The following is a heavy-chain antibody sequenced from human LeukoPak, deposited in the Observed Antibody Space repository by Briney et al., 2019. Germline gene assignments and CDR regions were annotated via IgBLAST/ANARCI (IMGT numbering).Heavy chain of an antibody. CDR3: ARVGHIVVVPAHPAGPLHPFDY. CDR2: ISHSGST. CDR1: GGSFSGYY. D-gene: IGHD2-2*01. V-gene: IGHV4-34*01. J-gene: IGHJ4*02. Sequence: SETLSLTCAVYGGSFSGYYWSWIRQPPGKGLEWIGEISHSGSTNYNPSLKSRVTISVDTSKNQFSLKLSSVTAADTAVYYCARVGHIVVVPAHPAGPLHPFDYWGQGTLVTVSS.